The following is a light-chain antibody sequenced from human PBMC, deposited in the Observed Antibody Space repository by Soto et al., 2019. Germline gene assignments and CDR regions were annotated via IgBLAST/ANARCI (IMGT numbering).Light chain of an antibody. CDR2: GAS. J-gene: IGKJ1*01. V-gene: IGKV3-20*01. CDR3: QQYRSSPDT. Sequence: EIVLTQSPGTLSLSPGERATLSCRASQSVSSSYLAWYQQKPGQAPRLLIYGASSRATGIPDRFSGSGSGTDFTLTISRLEPADFALYYCQQYRSSPDTFGHGTKVPIK. CDR1: QSVSSSY.